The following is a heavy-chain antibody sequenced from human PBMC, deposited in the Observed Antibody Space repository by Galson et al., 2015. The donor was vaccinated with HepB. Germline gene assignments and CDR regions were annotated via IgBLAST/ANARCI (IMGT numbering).Heavy chain of an antibody. CDR2: ISGSDDSA. V-gene: IGHV3-23*01. D-gene: IGHD2/OR15-2a*01. J-gene: IGHJ4*02. CDR1: GFTFSNYA. Sequence: SLRLSCAASGFTFSNYAMSWVRQAPGKGLEWVSAISGSDDSAYYADSVKGRFTISRDNSENTLYLQMNSLRAEDTAVYYCAKATTSGINLLDHWGQGTLVTVSS. CDR3: AKATTSGINLLDH.